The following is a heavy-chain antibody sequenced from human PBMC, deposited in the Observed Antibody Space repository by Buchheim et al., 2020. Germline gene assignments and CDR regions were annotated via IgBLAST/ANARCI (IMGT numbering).Heavy chain of an antibody. Sequence: EVQLVESGGGLVKPGGSLRLSCAASGFTFSSYSMNWVRQAPGKGLEWVSAISSSSAYIYYADSVKGRFTISRDNVKNSLYLQMNSLRVEDTAVYYCAKGGYYDFWSGYRSYLDYWGQGTL. D-gene: IGHD3-3*01. CDR2: ISSSSAYI. J-gene: IGHJ4*02. CDR1: GFTFSSYS. CDR3: AKGGYYDFWSGYRSYLDY. V-gene: IGHV3-21*01.